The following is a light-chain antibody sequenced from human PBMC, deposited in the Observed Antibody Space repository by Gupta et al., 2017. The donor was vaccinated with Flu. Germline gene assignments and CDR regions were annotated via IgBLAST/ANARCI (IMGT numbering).Light chain of an antibody. CDR3: SSDTDDNTLL. CDR1: SSDIGANKY. J-gene: IGLJ3*02. Sequence: ALNPPPSASGSPAQSDTISRTGTSSDIGANKYVSLYQQHSGKAPKIIIFEVNRRPAGVPDRFSGSKSGNTASLTVAGRQTEEEADYYCSSDTDDNTLLFGGGTKLTVL. CDR2: EVN. V-gene: IGLV2-8*01.